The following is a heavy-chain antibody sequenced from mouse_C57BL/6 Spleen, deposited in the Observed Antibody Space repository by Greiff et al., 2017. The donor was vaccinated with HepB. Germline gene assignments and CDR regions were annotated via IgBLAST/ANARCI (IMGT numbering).Heavy chain of an antibody. CDR2: ISNLAYSI. Sequence: EVKLMESGGGLVQPGGSLKLSCAASGFTFSDYGMAWVRQAPRKGPEWVAFISNLAYSIYYADTMTGRFTISRENAKNTLYLEMSSLRSEDTAMYYCARQRSSSSWYFDVWGTGTTVTVSS. D-gene: IGHD1-1*01. V-gene: IGHV5-15*01. J-gene: IGHJ1*03. CDR1: GFTFSDYG. CDR3: ARQRSSSSWYFDV.